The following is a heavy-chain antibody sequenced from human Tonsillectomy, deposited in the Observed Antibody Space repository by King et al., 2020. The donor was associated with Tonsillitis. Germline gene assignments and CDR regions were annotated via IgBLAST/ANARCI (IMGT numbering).Heavy chain of an antibody. V-gene: IGHV4-59*01. CDR1: GGSINSYF. CDR3: ATNSSNRYYFDH. Sequence: QLQESGPGLVKPSETLSLTCTVSGGSINSYFWTWIRQPPGKGLEWIGYIDYIGAPKYHTGTTNYNPSLKSRVTITVDTSKNQFSLKLKSVTAADTAVYYCATNSSNRYYFDHWGQGTLVSVSS. J-gene: IGHJ4*02. D-gene: IGHD6-19*01. CDR2: IDYIGAPKYHTGTT.